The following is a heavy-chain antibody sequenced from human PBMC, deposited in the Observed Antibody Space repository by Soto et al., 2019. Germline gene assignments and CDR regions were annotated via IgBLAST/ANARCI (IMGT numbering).Heavy chain of an antibody. CDR2: ISAYNGNT. CDR1: GYTFTSYG. Sequence: GASVKVSCKASGYTFTSYGIIWVRQAPGQGLEWMGWISAYNGNTNYAQKLQGRVTMTTDTSTSTAYMELRSLRSDDTAVYYCATRRAQYDSSGRRALDIWGQGTMVTVSS. D-gene: IGHD3-22*01. J-gene: IGHJ3*02. CDR3: ATRRAQYDSSGRRALDI. V-gene: IGHV1-18*01.